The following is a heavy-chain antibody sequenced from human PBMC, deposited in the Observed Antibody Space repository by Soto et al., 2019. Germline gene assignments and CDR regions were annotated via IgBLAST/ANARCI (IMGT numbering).Heavy chain of an antibody. J-gene: IGHJ5*01. Sequence: SQTLSLTCVISGDSVSSSSVTWNWIRQSPSRGLEWLGRTYYRSKWYNDYAGSVKSRITINPDTSKNQFSLHLNSVTPEDTAVYYCVRLIGNSWLDFWGQGTLVTVSS. D-gene: IGHD1-26*01. V-gene: IGHV6-1*01. CDR1: GDSVSSSSVT. CDR3: VRLIGNSWLDF. CDR2: TYYRSKWYN.